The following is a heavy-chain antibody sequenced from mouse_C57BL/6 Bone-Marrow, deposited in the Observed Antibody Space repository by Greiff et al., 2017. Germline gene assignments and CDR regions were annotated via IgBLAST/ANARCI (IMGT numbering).Heavy chain of an antibody. D-gene: IGHD1-1*01. V-gene: IGHV1-55*01. CDR1: GYTFTSYW. CDR2: IYPGSGST. CDR3: ARSGTTVVAKAY. J-gene: IGHJ3*01. Sequence: VQLQQPGAELVQPGASVKMSCTASGYTFTSYWITWVKQRPGQGLEWIGDIYPGSGSTNYNAKFKSKATLTVDTSSSTAYMQLSSLTSEDSAVYYCARSGTTVVAKAYWGQGTLVTVSA.